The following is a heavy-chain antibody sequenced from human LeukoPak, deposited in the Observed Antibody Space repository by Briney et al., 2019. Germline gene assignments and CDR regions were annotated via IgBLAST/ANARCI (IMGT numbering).Heavy chain of an antibody. Sequence: GASVKVSCKASGYTFTSYGISWVRQASGQGLEWMGWISAYNGNANYAQKLQGRVTMTTDTSTSTAYMELRSLRSDDTAVYYCATRGKGNWFDPWGQGTLVTVSS. CDR3: ATRGKGNWFDP. CDR2: ISAYNGNA. V-gene: IGHV1-18*04. D-gene: IGHD5-24*01. CDR1: GYTFTSYG. J-gene: IGHJ5*02.